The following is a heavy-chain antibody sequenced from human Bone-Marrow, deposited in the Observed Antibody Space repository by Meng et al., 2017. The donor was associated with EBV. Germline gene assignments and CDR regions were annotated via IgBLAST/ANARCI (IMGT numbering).Heavy chain of an antibody. D-gene: IGHD3-10*01. CDR2: LIPMVGAP. CDR3: ASESGRGFTPDY. V-gene: IGHV1-69*01. J-gene: IGHJ4*02. CDR1: GGTFRSDA. Sequence: LQSGAVVKKPGSSVKVSCKTSGGTFRSDAVSWVRQAPGQGLEWMGGLIPMVGAPHYAQKFQGRVTIIADESTSTHSMELNSLRSEDTAMYYCASESGRGFTPDYWGQGTLVTVSS.